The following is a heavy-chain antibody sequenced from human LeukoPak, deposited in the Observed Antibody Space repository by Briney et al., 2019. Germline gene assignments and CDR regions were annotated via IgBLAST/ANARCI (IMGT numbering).Heavy chain of an antibody. CDR1: GDSFSDNF. CDR2: INHSGTA. Sequence: SETLSLTCAVSGDSFSDNFWSWIRQPPGKGLEWIGEINHSGTANYNPSLRSRVIISIDTSRNQFSLKLISVTAADTAVYYCARMAYFARSVAPLIDYWGQGTLVTVSS. J-gene: IGHJ4*02. V-gene: IGHV4-34*01. D-gene: IGHD2/OR15-2a*01. CDR3: ARMAYFARSVAPLIDY.